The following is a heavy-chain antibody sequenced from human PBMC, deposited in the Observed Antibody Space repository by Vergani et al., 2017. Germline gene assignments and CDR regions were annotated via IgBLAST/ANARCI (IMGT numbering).Heavy chain of an antibody. CDR3: ARVRGLGELSLYRGNYYYYGMDV. Sequence: QVQLVQSGSELKKPGASVKVSCKASGYTFTSYAMNWVRQAPGQGLEWMGWINTNTGNPTYAQGFTGRFVFSLDTSVSTAYLQISSLKAEDTAVYYCARVRGLGELSLYRGNYYYYGMDVWGQGTTVTVSS. D-gene: IGHD3-16*02. V-gene: IGHV7-4-1*02. J-gene: IGHJ6*02. CDR2: INTNTGNP. CDR1: GYTFTSYA.